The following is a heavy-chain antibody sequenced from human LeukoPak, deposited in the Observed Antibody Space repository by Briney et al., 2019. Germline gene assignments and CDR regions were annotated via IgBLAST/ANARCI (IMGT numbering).Heavy chain of an antibody. V-gene: IGHV1-69*04. D-gene: IGHD3-10*01. J-gene: IGHJ4*02. CDR3: ARDLATRSGELLPFDY. CDR1: GGTFSSYA. CDR2: IIPILGIA. Sequence: SVKVSCKASGGTFSSYAISWVRQAPGQGLEWMGRIIPILGIANYAQKFQGRVTITADKSTSTAYMELSSLRSEDTAVYYCARDLATRSGELLPFDYWGQGTLVTVSS.